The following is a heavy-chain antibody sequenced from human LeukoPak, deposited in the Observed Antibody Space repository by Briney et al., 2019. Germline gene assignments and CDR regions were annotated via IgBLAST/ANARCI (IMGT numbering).Heavy chain of an antibody. CDR1: GGSISSGGYS. J-gene: IGHJ4*02. Sequence: PSETLSLTCAVSGGSISSGGYSWSWIRQPPGKGLEWIGYIYHSGSTYYNPSLKSRVTISVDRSKNQFSLKLSSVTAADTAVYYCARDSSGYYYWGQGTLVTVSS. CDR3: ARDSSGYYY. CDR2: IYHSGST. V-gene: IGHV4-30-2*01. D-gene: IGHD3-22*01.